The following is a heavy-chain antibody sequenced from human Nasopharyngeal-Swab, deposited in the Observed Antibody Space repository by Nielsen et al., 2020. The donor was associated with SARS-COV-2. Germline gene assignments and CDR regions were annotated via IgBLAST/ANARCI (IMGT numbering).Heavy chain of an antibody. J-gene: IGHJ3*02. D-gene: IGHD3-3*01. CDR2: ISTTSGTT. Sequence: GESLKISCAASRFTFSDYSMNWVRQTPGKGLEWVSYISTTSGTTYYADSVKGRFTISRDNSKNTLFLQMNSLRAEDTAVYYCAKDAPASYYDFWSGYPIAFDIWGQGTMVTVSS. CDR3: AKDAPASYYDFWSGYPIAFDI. CDR1: RFTFSDYS. V-gene: IGHV3-48*01.